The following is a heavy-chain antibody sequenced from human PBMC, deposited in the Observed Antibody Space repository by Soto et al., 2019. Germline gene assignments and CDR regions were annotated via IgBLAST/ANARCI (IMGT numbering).Heavy chain of an antibody. CDR3: AKDRHDFWSGYYVSSGMDV. D-gene: IGHD3-3*01. Sequence: LRLSCAASGFTFSRYGIHWVRQAPGKGLEWVAVIPYDGSDKNYADSVKGRFTISRDNSKNTLYLQMNSLRAEDTAVYYCAKDRHDFWSGYYVSSGMDVWGQGTTVTVSS. J-gene: IGHJ6*02. CDR2: IPYDGSDK. CDR1: GFTFSRYG. V-gene: IGHV3-30*18.